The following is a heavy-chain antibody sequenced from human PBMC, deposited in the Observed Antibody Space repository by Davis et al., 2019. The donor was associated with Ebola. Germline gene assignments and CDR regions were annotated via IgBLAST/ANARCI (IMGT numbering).Heavy chain of an antibody. CDR1: GGSISSSSYY. CDR2: IYYSGST. J-gene: IGHJ4*02. V-gene: IGHV4-39*02. D-gene: IGHD6-19*01. CDR3: AKDFPSGWSQTIDY. Sequence: SETLSLTCTVSGGSISSSSYYWGWIRQPPGKGLEWIGSIYYSGSTYYNPSLKSRVTISVDTSENQFSLRLTSVTAADTAVYYCAKDFPSGWSQTIDYWGQGTLVTVSS.